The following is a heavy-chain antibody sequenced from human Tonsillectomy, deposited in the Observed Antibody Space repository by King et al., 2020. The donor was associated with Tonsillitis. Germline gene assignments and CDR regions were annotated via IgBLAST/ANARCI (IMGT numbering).Heavy chain of an antibody. CDR3: AALCSSTSCYTGYFDY. CDR1: GFTFTSSA. V-gene: IGHV1-58*02. J-gene: IGHJ4*02. CDR2: IVVGSVNT. D-gene: IGHD2-2*02. Sequence: MQLVQSGPEVKKPGTSVKVSCKASGFTFTSSAMQWVRQARGQRLEWIGWIVVGSVNTNYAQKFQEKVTITRDMSTSTAYMELSSLRSEETAVNYCAALCSSTSCYTGYFDYWGQGTLVTVSS.